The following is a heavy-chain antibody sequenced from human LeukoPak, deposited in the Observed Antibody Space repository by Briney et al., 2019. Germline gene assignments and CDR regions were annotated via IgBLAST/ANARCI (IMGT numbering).Heavy chain of an antibody. CDR3: AKGGYSGHEFDF. J-gene: IGHJ5*01. V-gene: IGHV3-66*01. D-gene: IGHD5-12*01. CDR1: GFTVSSNY. Sequence: SGGSLRLSCAASGFTVSSNYMSWVRQAPGKGLEWVSVIYSGGSTYYADSVKGRFTISRDTSKNTLYLQMNSLTVEDTAVYYCAKGGYSGHEFDFWGQGALVTVSS. CDR2: IYSGGST.